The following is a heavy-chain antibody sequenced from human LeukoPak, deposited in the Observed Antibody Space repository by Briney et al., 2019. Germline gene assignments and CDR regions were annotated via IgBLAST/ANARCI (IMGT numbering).Heavy chain of an antibody. CDR2: ISYDGSNK. Sequence: TGGSLRLSCAASGFTFSSYAMHWVRQAPGKGLEWVAVISYDGSNKYYADSVKGRFTISRDNSKNTLYLQMNSLRAEDTAVYYCALIRSYSSSSWGKGTTVTVYS. CDR1: GFTFSSYA. CDR3: ALIRSYSSSS. J-gene: IGHJ6*04. D-gene: IGHD6-6*01. V-gene: IGHV3-30*01.